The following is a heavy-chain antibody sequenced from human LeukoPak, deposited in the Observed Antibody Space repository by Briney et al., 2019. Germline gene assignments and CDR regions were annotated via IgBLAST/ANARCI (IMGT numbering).Heavy chain of an antibody. Sequence: ASVKVSCKASGGTFSSYAISWVRQAPGQGLEWMGWMNPNSGNTGYAQKFQGRVTMTRNNSISTAYMELSSLRSEDPPVYYCARGFFSGLVDYWGQGTLVTVSS. CDR3: ARGFFSGLVDY. D-gene: IGHD3/OR15-3a*01. J-gene: IGHJ4*02. CDR1: GGTFSSYA. V-gene: IGHV1-8*02. CDR2: MNPNSGNT.